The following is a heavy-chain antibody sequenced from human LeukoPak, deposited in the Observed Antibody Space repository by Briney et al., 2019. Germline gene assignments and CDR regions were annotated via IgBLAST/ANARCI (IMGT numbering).Heavy chain of an antibody. Sequence: HPGGSLRLTCAASGFTFSSYDMNWVRQAPGKGLEWVSYISSSGSTIYYADSVKGRFTISRDNAKNSLYLQMNSLRAEDTAVYYCARVAYGSSTSYSIWGQGTLVTVSS. CDR1: GFTFSSYD. J-gene: IGHJ4*02. CDR3: ARVAYGSSTSYSI. D-gene: IGHD2-2*01. V-gene: IGHV3-48*03. CDR2: ISSSGSTI.